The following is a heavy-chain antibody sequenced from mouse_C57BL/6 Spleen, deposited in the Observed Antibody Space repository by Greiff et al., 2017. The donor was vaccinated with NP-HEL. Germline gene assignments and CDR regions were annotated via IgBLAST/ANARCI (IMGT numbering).Heavy chain of an antibody. V-gene: IGHV5-12*01. Sequence: EVKLMESGGGLVQPGGSLKLSCAASGFTFSDYYMYWVRQTPEKRLEWVAYISNGGGSTYYPDTVKGRFTISRDNAKNTLYLQMSRLKSEDTAMYYCARRDSIKAMDYWGQGTSVTVSS. CDR1: GFTFSDYY. J-gene: IGHJ4*01. CDR2: ISNGGGST. D-gene: IGHD2-10*02. CDR3: ARRDSIKAMDY.